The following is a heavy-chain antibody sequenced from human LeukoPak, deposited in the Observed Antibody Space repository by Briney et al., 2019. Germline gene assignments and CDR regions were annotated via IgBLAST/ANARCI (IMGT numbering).Heavy chain of an antibody. V-gene: IGHV4-31*03. Sequence: SETLSLTCTVSGDSVSSNNYYWTWVRQPPGKGLEWFGYIYFSGITSYNPSLKSRVTISLDTSKNQFSLKVTSVTAADTGVYYCAGRISSSSHWFDPWGQGILVTVSS. J-gene: IGHJ5*02. CDR2: IYFSGIT. CDR1: GDSVSSNNYY. D-gene: IGHD6-6*01. CDR3: AGRISSSSHWFDP.